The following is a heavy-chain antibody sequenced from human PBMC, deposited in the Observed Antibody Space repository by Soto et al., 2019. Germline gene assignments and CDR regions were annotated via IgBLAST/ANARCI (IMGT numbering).Heavy chain of an antibody. V-gene: IGHV3-73*02. J-gene: IGHJ4*02. CDR1: GFTFSGST. Sequence: EVQLVESGGGLVQPGGSLKLSCAASGFTFSGSTMHWVRQASGKGLEWVGHIRSKANSYATAYAVSVKGRFTISRDDSRNTAYLQMNSLKIEDTAVHYCARGVYDFWSGPPKGLDYWGQGTVVTVSS. CDR3: ARGVYDFWSGPPKGLDY. CDR2: IRSKANSYAT. D-gene: IGHD3-3*01.